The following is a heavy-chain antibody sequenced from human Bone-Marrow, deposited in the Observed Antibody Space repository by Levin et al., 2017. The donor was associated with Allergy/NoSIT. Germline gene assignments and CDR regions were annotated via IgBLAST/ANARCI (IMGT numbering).Heavy chain of an antibody. CDR3: ARVLQYSYYYTDV. D-gene: IGHD2-21*01. CDR1: GVSITSGSYY. V-gene: IGHV4-61*09. CDR2: SYTSGNI. J-gene: IGHJ6*03. Sequence: SQTFSLTCTVSGVSITSGSYYWSWIRQPAGKGLEWIGHSYTSGNITYNPSLKSRVTISLDTSKNQFSLKLRSVTAADTADYYCARVLQYSYYYTDVWGKGTMVTVSS.